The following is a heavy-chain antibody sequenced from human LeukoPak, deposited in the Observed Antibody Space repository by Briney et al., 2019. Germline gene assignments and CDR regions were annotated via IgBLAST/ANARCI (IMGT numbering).Heavy chain of an antibody. J-gene: IGHJ6*03. V-gene: IGHV4-34*01. Sequence: SETLSLTCAVYGGSFSGYCWSWIRQPPGKGLEWIGEINHSGSTNYNPSLKSRVTISVDTSKNQFSLKLSSVTAADTAVYYCARGSSNYYYYYMDVWGKGTTVTISS. CDR1: GGSFSGYC. CDR3: ARGSSNYYYYYMDV. CDR2: INHSGST.